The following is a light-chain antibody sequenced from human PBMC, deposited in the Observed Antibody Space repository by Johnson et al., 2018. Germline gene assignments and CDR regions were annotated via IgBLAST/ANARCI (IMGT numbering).Light chain of an antibody. CDR3: GTWDSSLSAGNV. CDR1: SSNIGNNY. J-gene: IGLJ1*01. V-gene: IGLV1-51*02. Sequence: QSVLTQPPSVSAAPGQKVTISCSGSSSNIGNNYVSWYQQLPGTAPKLLIYENNKRPSGIPDRFSGSKSGTSATLGITGLQTGAEADHYCGTWDSSLSAGNVFGTATKVTVL. CDR2: ENN.